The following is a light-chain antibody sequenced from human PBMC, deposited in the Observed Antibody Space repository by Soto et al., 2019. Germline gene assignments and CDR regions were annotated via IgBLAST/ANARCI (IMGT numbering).Light chain of an antibody. CDR2: SNN. J-gene: IGLJ2*01. Sequence: QSVLTQPPSASGTPGQRVTISCSGSSSNIGSYTVNWYQQLPGTAPKLLIYSNNQRTSGVPDRFSGSKSGTSDSLAISVLQSEDEADYNCAAWDDSLSGVVFGGGTKVTVL. CDR3: AAWDDSLSGVV. CDR1: SSNIGSYT. V-gene: IGLV1-44*01.